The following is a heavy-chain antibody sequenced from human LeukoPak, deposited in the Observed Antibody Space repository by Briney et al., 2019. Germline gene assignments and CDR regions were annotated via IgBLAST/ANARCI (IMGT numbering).Heavy chain of an antibody. Sequence: GGSLRLSCAASGFTFDDYGMSWFRQAPEKGLEWVSGINWNGGSTGYADSVKGRFTISRDNAKNSLYLQMNSLRAEDTALYYCARLYYYDSSSDYWGQGTLVTVSS. CDR2: INWNGGST. J-gene: IGHJ4*02. D-gene: IGHD3-22*01. V-gene: IGHV3-20*04. CDR3: ARLYYYDSSSDY. CDR1: GFTFDDYG.